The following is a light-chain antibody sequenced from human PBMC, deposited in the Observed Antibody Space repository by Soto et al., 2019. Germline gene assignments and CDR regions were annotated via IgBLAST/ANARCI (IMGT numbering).Light chain of an antibody. V-gene: IGLV1-40*01. Sequence: QLVLTQPPSVSGAPGQRVTISCTGSRSNIGAGYGVHWYQQLPGTAPKLLIYGNSNRPSGVPDRFSGSKSGTSASLAITGLQAEDEADYYCQSYDSSLSDSWVFGGGTKVTVL. CDR1: RSNIGAGYG. CDR3: QSYDSSLSDSWV. CDR2: GNS. J-gene: IGLJ3*02.